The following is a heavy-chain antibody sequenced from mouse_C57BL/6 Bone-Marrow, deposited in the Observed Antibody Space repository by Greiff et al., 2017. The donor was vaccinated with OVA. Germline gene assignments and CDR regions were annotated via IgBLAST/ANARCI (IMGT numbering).Heavy chain of an antibody. V-gene: IGHV5-12*01. Sequence: EVMLVESGGGLVQPGGSLKLSCAASGFTFSDYYMYWVRQTPEKRLEWVAYISNGGGSTYYPDTVKGRFTISRDNAKNTLYLQMSRLKSEDTAMYYGARHGIITAVVAGFDYWGQGTTLTVSS. D-gene: IGHD1-1*01. CDR2: ISNGGGST. J-gene: IGHJ2*01. CDR3: ARHGIITAVVAGFDY. CDR1: GFTFSDYY.